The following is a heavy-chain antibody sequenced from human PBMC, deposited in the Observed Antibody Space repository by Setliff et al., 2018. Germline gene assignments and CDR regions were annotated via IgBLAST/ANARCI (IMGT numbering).Heavy chain of an antibody. Sequence: PSETLSLTCTVSGGPVTRTTTFWGWVRQTPGKGLEWIGSTYDSGSTYYNPSLNSRVTISEDTSKSQFSLKLTSVTAADAAVYYCARAAVTSGARADYFDNWGRGTLVTV. CDR2: TYDSGST. CDR3: ARAAVTSGARADYFDN. CDR1: GGPVTRTTTF. V-gene: IGHV4-39*07. J-gene: IGHJ4*02. D-gene: IGHD4-17*01.